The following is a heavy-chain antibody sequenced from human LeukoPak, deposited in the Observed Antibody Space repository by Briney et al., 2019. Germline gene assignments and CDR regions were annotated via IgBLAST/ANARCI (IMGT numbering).Heavy chain of an antibody. CDR3: ASRLAVAGPNDAFDI. Sequence: GGSLRLSCAASGFTFSSYSMNWVRQAPGKGLEWVSSISSSSSYIYYADSVKGRFTISRDNAKNSLYLQMNSLRAEDTAVYYCASRLAVAGPNDAFDIWGQGTMVTVSS. J-gene: IGHJ3*02. D-gene: IGHD6-19*01. CDR1: GFTFSSYS. CDR2: ISSSSSYI. V-gene: IGHV3-21*01.